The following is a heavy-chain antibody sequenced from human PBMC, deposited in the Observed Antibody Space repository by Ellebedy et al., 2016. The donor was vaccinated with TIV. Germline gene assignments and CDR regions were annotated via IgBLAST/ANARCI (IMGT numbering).Heavy chain of an antibody. CDR2: INPLGSQK. D-gene: IGHD2-15*01. Sequence: GESLKISCAASGFTFSNYDMSWVRQAPGKGLEWVAKINPLGSQKSYVDSVKGRFTISSDNAENSLFLEMNSLRFEDTAVYYWAAEAWWRLDSWGQGTLVTVSS. CDR1: GFTFSNYD. V-gene: IGHV3-7*01. CDR3: AAEAWWRLDS. J-gene: IGHJ4*02.